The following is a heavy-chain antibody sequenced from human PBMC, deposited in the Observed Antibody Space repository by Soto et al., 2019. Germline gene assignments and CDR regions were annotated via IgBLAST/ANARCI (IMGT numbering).Heavy chain of an antibody. V-gene: IGHV1-18*01. CDR2: LSAYNGNT. D-gene: IGHD2-2*02. CDR1: GYTFTSYG. Sequence: QVQLVQYGAEVTKPGASVKVSCKASGYTFTSYGISWVRQAPGQGLEWLGWLSAYNGNTNYAQKLQGRVTMNTDTYTSKAYMELGSLRSADTAVYSCARDRCSSTSCYTRGVRWFDPWGQGTLVTVSS. J-gene: IGHJ5*02. CDR3: ARDRCSSTSCYTRGVRWFDP.